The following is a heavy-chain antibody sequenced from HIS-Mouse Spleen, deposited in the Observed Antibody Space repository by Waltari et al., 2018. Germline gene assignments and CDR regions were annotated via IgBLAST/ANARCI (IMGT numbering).Heavy chain of an antibody. V-gene: IGHV3-30*18. Sequence: QVQLVESGGGVVQPGRSLRLSCAASGFTFSSYGMHWVRQAPGKGVEWLAVISYDGSNKYYAESVKGRFTISRDNSKNTLYLQMNSLRAEDTAVYYCAKVNSGSYYFDYWGQGTLVTVSS. D-gene: IGHD1-26*01. CDR1: GFTFSSYG. CDR3: AKVNSGSYYFDY. CDR2: ISYDGSNK. J-gene: IGHJ4*02.